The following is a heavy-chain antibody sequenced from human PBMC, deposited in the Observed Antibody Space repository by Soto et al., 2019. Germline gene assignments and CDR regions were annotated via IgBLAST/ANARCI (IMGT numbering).Heavy chain of an antibody. D-gene: IGHD6-13*01. CDR2: TNSDGSST. CDR3: ARDPSSWLNY. Sequence: EVPLVESGGGLVQPGGSLRLSCAASGFTFSSYWMHWVRQVPGKGLVWVSRTNSDGSSTRYADSVKGRFTISRDNAKNTLYLQMNSLRAEDTAVYYCARDPSSWLNYWGQGTLVTVSS. V-gene: IGHV3-74*01. CDR1: GFTFSSYW. J-gene: IGHJ4*02.